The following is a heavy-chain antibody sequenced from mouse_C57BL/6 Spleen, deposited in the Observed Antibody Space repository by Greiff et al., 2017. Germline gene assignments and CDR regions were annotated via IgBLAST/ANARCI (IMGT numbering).Heavy chain of an antibody. J-gene: IGHJ3*01. CDR3: ARERINYGYDGFAY. CDR1: GYSITSGYY. V-gene: IGHV3-6*01. D-gene: IGHD2-2*01. Sequence: ESGPGLVKPSQSLSLTCSVTGYSITSGYYWNWIRQFPGNKLEWMGYISYDGSNNYNPSLKNRISITRDTSKNQFFLKLNSVTTEDTATYYGARERINYGYDGFAYWGQGTLVTVSA. CDR2: ISYDGSN.